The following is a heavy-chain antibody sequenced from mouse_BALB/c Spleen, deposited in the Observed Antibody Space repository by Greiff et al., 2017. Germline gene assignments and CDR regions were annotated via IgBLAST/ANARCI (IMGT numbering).Heavy chain of an antibody. CDR1: GDSITSGY. D-gene: IGHD2-4*01. V-gene: IGHV3-8*02. Sequence: EVKLMESGPSLVKPSQTLSLTCSVTGDSITSGYWNWIRKFPGNKLEYMGYISYSGSTYYNPSLKSRISITRDTSKNQYYLQLNSVTTEDTATYYCARYDYGRAWFAYWGQGTLVTVSA. CDR3: ARYDYGRAWFAY. CDR2: ISYSGST. J-gene: IGHJ3*01.